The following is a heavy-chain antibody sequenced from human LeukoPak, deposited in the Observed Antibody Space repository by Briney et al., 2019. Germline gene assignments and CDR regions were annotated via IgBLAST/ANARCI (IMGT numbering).Heavy chain of an antibody. D-gene: IGHD3-22*01. Sequence: GGSLRLSCAASGFNYSSYTMNWVRQAPGKGLEWVAVMSYDGITKYYADSVKDRFTISRDNSKNTLYLQMNSLSVEDTAVYYCARRSYYYDSSNYSPFDYWGQGTLVTVSS. CDR2: MSYDGITK. CDR1: GFNYSSYT. CDR3: ARRSYYYDSSNYSPFDY. V-gene: IGHV3-30-3*01. J-gene: IGHJ4*02.